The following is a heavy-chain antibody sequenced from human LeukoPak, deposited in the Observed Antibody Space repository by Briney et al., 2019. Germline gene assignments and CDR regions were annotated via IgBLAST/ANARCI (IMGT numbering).Heavy chain of an antibody. CDR3: AKDRYSGSYHFDY. CDR2: IRYDGSNK. Sequence: PGGSLRLSCAASGFTFSSYGMHWVRQAPGKGLEWVAFIRYDGSNKYYADYVKGRFTISRDNSKNTLYLQMNSLRAEDTAVYYCAKDRYSGSYHFDYWGQGTLVTVSS. J-gene: IGHJ4*02. CDR1: GFTFSSYG. V-gene: IGHV3-30*02. D-gene: IGHD1-26*01.